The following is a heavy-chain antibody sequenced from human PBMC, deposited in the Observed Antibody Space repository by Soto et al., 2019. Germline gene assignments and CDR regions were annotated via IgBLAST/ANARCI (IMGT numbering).Heavy chain of an antibody. V-gene: IGHV4-30-2*01. J-gene: IGHJ4*02. CDR2: ISHSGST. CDR1: GGSISSGDFS. CDR3: AREDGWFGIYAHYFDY. Sequence: SETLSLTCAVSGGSISSGDFSWSWIRQPPGKGLEWLGYISHSGSTYSNPSLKSRVTVSVDTSKNQFSLKLTSVTAADTAVYYCAREDGWFGIYAHYFDYWGQGTLVTVSS. D-gene: IGHD3-10*01.